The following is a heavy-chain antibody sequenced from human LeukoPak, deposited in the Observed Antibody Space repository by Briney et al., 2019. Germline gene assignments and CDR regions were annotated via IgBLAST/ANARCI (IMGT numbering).Heavy chain of an antibody. Sequence: SETLSLTCTVSGGSISSYYWSWIRQPPGKGLEWIGYIYYSGSTNYNPSLQSRVIISLNTSKNQFSLKLSSVTAADTAVYFCARYDSSGHHHLGAFDIWGQGTMVTVSS. V-gene: IGHV4-59*01. CDR2: IYYSGST. D-gene: IGHD3-22*01. CDR3: ARYDSSGHHHLGAFDI. CDR1: GGSISSYY. J-gene: IGHJ3*02.